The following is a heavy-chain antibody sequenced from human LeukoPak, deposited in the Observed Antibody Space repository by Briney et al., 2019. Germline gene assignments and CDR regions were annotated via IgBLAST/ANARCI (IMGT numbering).Heavy chain of an antibody. Sequence: PGGSLRLSCAASGFTFSSYWMSWVRQAPGKGLEWVANIKQDGSEKYYVDSVKGRFTISRDNAKNSLYLQMNSLRAEDTAVYYCARGQLRQFWSGAVAFDIWGQGTMVTVSS. CDR1: GFTFSSYW. J-gene: IGHJ3*02. D-gene: IGHD3-3*01. CDR3: ARGQLRQFWSGAVAFDI. CDR2: IKQDGSEK. V-gene: IGHV3-7*05.